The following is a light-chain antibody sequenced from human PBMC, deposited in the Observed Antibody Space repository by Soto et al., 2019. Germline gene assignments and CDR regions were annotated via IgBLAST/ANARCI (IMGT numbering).Light chain of an antibody. CDR2: EAR. CDR3: SLYTSENTYV. Sequence: QSVLTQPRSVSGSPGQSVTISCTGTSSDVGGYNYVSWYQQPPGTAPKLIIYEARNRPSGVPDRFSGSKSGNTASLTISGLQAADEADYYCSLYTSENTYVFGNGTKVTVL. J-gene: IGLJ1*01. CDR1: SSDVGGYNY. V-gene: IGLV2-18*01.